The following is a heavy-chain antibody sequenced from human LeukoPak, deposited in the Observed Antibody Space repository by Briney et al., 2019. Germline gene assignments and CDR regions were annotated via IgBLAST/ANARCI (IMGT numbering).Heavy chain of an antibody. D-gene: IGHD3-22*01. CDR2: INHSGST. CDR3: ARHADYDSNYFDY. V-gene: IGHV4-34*01. J-gene: IGHJ4*02. CDR1: GGSFSDYF. Sequence: SETLSLTCAVYGGSFSDYFWTWIRQPPGKGLEWLGQINHSGSTNYNPSLKSRVSISVDTSKNHFSLKLSSVTAADTAVYYCARHADYDSNYFDYWGQGTLVTVSS.